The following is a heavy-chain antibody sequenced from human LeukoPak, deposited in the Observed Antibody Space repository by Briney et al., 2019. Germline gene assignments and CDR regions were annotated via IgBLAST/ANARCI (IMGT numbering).Heavy chain of an antibody. CDR3: ARETGYSTSWYAYYFDY. J-gene: IGHJ4*02. Sequence: GGTLRLSCAASGFTFSTYSMKWVRQAPGKGLEWVSYISDSSAMYYADSVRGRFTISRENDKNSLFLQMNSLRVEDTAMYYCARETGYSTSWYAYYFDYWGQGTLVTVAS. CDR2: ISDSSAM. CDR1: GFTFSTYS. V-gene: IGHV3-48*01. D-gene: IGHD6-13*01.